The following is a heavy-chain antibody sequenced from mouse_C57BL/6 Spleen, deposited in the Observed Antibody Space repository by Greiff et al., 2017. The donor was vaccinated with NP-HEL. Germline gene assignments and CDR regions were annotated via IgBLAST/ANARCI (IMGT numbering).Heavy chain of an antibody. V-gene: IGHV1-81*01. CDR1: GYTFTSYG. D-gene: IGHD1-1*01. CDR2: IYPRSGNT. CDR3: ARSTTVVATDWYFDV. J-gene: IGHJ1*03. Sequence: VKLVESGAELARPGASVKLSCKASGYTFTSYGISWVKQRTGQGLEWIGEIYPRSGNTYYNEKFKGKATLTADKSSSTAYMELRSLTSEDSAVYFCARSTTVVATDWYFDVWGTGTTVTVSS.